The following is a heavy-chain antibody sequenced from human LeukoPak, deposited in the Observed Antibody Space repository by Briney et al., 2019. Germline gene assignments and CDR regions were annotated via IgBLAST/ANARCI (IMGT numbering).Heavy chain of an antibody. D-gene: IGHD6-19*01. CDR1: GGSISSYY. V-gene: IGHV4-59*01. CDR2: IYYSGST. J-gene: IGHJ6*02. Sequence: SETLSLTCTVSGGSISSYYWSWIRQPPGKGLEWIGYIYYSGSTNYNPSLKSRVTISVDTSKNQFSLKLSSVTAADTAVYYCASSGPPSGVAGPSWGHYYYYYGMDVWGQGTTVTVSS. CDR3: ASSGPPSGVAGPSWGHYYYYYGMDV.